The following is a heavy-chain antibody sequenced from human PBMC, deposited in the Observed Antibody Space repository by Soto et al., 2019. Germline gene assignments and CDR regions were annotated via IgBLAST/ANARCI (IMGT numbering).Heavy chain of an antibody. J-gene: IGHJ6*02. CDR2: ISYDGSNK. CDR3: ARDGWVVAGTLKVKTKHNLGYYYYGMDV. Sequence: PGGSLRLSCAASGFTFSSYAMHWVRQAPGKGLEWVAVISYDGSNKYYADSVKGRFTISRDNSKNTLYLQMNSLRAEDTAVYYCARDGWVVAGTLKVKTKHNLGYYYYGMDVWGQGTTVTVSS. V-gene: IGHV3-30-3*01. CDR1: GFTFSSYA. D-gene: IGHD6-19*01.